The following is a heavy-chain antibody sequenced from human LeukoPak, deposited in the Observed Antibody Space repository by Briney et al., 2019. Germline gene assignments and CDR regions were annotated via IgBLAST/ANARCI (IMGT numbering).Heavy chain of an antibody. CDR1: GFTFGDYA. CDR3: ARGDLSGCSSTSCPLFDY. CDR2: ISSSGSII. D-gene: IGHD2-2*01. V-gene: IGHV3-11*01. Sequence: PGGSLRLSCTTSGFTFGDYAMSWIRQAPGKGLEWVSYISSSGSIIYYADSVKGRFTISRDNARDSLYLQMSSLRAEDTAVYYCARGDLSGCSSTSCPLFDYWGQGTLVTVSS. J-gene: IGHJ4*02.